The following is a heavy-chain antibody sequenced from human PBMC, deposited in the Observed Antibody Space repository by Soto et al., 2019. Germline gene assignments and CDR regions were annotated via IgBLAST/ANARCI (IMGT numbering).Heavy chain of an antibody. CDR2: ISHSGRT. V-gene: IGHV4-61*01. J-gene: IGHJ4*02. Sequence: PSETLSLTCTVSGASLRSGSYYWSWTRRPPGKGLEWIGYISHSGRTNYDPSLKSRLTMSVDTSQNQFSLQLNSVTAADTAVYYCSYGSSFDYWGQGTLVTVSS. D-gene: IGHD3-10*01. CDR1: GASLRSGSYY. CDR3: SYGSSFDY.